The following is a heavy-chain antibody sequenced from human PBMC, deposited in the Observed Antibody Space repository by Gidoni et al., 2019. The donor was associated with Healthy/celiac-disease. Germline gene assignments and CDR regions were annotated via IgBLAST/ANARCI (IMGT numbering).Heavy chain of an antibody. J-gene: IGHJ5*02. CDR3: ARNDYGDYYEVDWGDDNNWFDP. Sequence: QVQLQQWGAGLLTHSETLSLTCAVYGGSFSGYYWSWIRQPPGKGLEWIGEINHSGSTNYHPSLKSRVTISVDTSKNQFSLKLSSVTAADTAVYYCARNDYGDYYEVDWGDDNNWFDPWGQGTLVTVSS. CDR2: INHSGST. D-gene: IGHD4-17*01. CDR1: GGSFSGYY. V-gene: IGHV4-34*01.